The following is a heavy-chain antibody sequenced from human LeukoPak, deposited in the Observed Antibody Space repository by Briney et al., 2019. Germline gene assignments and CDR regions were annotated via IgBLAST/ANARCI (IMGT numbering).Heavy chain of an antibody. V-gene: IGHV3-49*04. Sequence: GGSLRLSCTASGFTFGDYAMSWVRQAPGKGLEWVGFIRSKAYGGTTEYAASVKGRFTISRDDSKSIAYLQMNSLKTEDTAVYYCTRVGGWYYFDYWGQGTLVTVSS. CDR1: GFTFGDYA. D-gene: IGHD6-19*01. CDR2: IRSKAYGGTT. J-gene: IGHJ4*02. CDR3: TRVGGWYYFDY.